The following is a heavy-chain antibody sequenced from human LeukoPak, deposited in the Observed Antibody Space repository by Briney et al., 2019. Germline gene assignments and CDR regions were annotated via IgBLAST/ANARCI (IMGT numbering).Heavy chain of an antibody. Sequence: SGGSLRLSCAASGFTFSNYWMHWVRQAPGKGLVWVSRINSDGINTSYADSVKGRSTISRDNAKNTLNLQMNSLRAEDTAVYYCARDLGQYYDTSDNWFDPWGQGTLVTVSS. D-gene: IGHD3-22*01. J-gene: IGHJ5*02. V-gene: IGHV3-74*01. CDR2: INSDGINT. CDR1: GFTFSNYW. CDR3: ARDLGQYYDTSDNWFDP.